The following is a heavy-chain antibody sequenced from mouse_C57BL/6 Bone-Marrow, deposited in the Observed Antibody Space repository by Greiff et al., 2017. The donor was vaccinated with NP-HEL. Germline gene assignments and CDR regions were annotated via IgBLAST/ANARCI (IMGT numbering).Heavy chain of an antibody. J-gene: IGHJ4*01. Sequence: QVQLKQSGAELVRPGASVTLSCKASGYTFTDYEMHWVKQTPVHGLEWIGAIDPETGGTAYNQKFKGKAILTADKSSSTAYMELRSLTSEDSAVYSGNPYYAMDYWGQGTSVTVSS. CDR3: NPYYAMDY. CDR2: IDPETGGT. CDR1: GYTFTDYE. V-gene: IGHV1-15*01.